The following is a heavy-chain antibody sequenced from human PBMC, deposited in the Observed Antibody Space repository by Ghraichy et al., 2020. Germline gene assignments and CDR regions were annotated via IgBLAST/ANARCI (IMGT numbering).Heavy chain of an antibody. Sequence: SETLSLTCAVYGESFSGYYWSWIRQPPGKGLEWIGEINHSGSTNYNPSLKSRVTISVDTSKNQFSLKLSSVTAADTAVYYCARAPAMVTRPSTVFDYWGQGTLVTVSS. D-gene: IGHD5-18*01. CDR2: INHSGST. J-gene: IGHJ4*02. V-gene: IGHV4-34*01. CDR3: ARAPAMVTRPSTVFDY. CDR1: GESFSGYY.